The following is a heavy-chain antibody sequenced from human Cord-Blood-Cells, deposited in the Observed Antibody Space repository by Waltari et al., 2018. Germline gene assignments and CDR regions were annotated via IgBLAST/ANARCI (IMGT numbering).Heavy chain of an antibody. D-gene: IGHD2-2*01. Sequence: QVQLQESGPGLVKPSETLSLTCTVSGGSISSDYWSWIRQPPGKGLAWIGYIYYSGSTNYNPSLKSRVTISVDTSKNQFSLKLSSVTAADTAVYYCAGQDIVVVPAAAFDIWGQGTMVTVSS. J-gene: IGHJ3*02. V-gene: IGHV4-59*01. CDR2: IYYSGST. CDR3: AGQDIVVVPAAAFDI. CDR1: GGSISSDY.